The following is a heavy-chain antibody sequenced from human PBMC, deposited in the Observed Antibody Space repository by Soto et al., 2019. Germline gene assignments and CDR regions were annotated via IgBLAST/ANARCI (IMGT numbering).Heavy chain of an antibody. CDR1: GFTFSSYW. D-gene: IGHD6-19*01. CDR2: IKQDESEK. Sequence: EVQLMESGGGLVQPGGSLRLSCAGSGFTFSSYWMNWVRQAPGKGLEWVANIKQDESEKYYVDSVKGRFSISRDNAQNSMYLQMNSLRAEDTAVYYCAGGTGWLIDYWGQGTLVTVSS. V-gene: IGHV3-7*04. J-gene: IGHJ4*02. CDR3: AGGTGWLIDY.